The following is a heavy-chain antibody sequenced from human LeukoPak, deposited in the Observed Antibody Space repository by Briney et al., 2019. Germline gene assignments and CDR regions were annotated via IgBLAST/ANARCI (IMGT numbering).Heavy chain of an antibody. CDR1: GFTFRTYG. CDR3: AKAGSGSWYLGDY. V-gene: IGHV3-30*02. J-gene: IGHJ4*02. CDR2: IASDGSNK. Sequence: SGGSLRLSCAASGFTFRTYGMHWVRQAPGKGLEWVTHIASDGSNKAYSDSVRGRFTVSRDNAKNTVYLQMNSLRDEDTAVYYCAKAGSGSWYLGDYWGQGTLVIVSS. D-gene: IGHD6-13*01.